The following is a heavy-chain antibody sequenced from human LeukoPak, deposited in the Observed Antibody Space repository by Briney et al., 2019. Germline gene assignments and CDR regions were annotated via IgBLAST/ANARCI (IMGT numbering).Heavy chain of an antibody. CDR2: IYHSGST. V-gene: IGHV4-38-2*01. Sequence: SETLSLTCAVSGYSISSGYYWGWIRQPPGKGLEWIGRIYHSGSTYYNPSLKSRVTISVDTSKNQFSLKLSSVTAADTAVYYCARHGGYGYSYGYFLVYWGQGTLVTVSS. D-gene: IGHD5-18*01. CDR1: GYSISSGYY. J-gene: IGHJ4*02. CDR3: ARHGGYGYSYGYFLVY.